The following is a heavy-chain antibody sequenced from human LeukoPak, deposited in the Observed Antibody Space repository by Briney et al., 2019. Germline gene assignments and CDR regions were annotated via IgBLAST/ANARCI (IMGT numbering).Heavy chain of an antibody. CDR2: IYTSGST. V-gene: IGHV4-61*02. D-gene: IGHD3-16*02. J-gene: IGHJ6*01. CDR1: GGSISSGSYY. CDR3: ARDYHMAV. Sequence: PSQTLSLTCTVSGGSISSGSYYWSWIRQPAGKGLEWIGRIYTSGSTNYNPSLKSRVTISGDTSKNQFSLKLTSVTAADTAVYYCARDYHMAVWGKGTSVTVSS.